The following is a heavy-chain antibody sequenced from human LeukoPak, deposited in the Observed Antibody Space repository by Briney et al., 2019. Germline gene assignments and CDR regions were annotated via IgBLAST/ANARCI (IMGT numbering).Heavy chain of an antibody. CDR2: IIPIFGTA. D-gene: IGHD5-12*01. CDR1: GGTFSSYA. Sequence: SVTVSCTASGGTFSSYAISWVRQAPGQGLEWMGGIIPIFGTANYAQKFQGRVTITADESTSTAYMELSSLRSEDTAVYYCARDVYSGYGVFDYWGQGTLVTVSS. CDR3: ARDVYSGYGVFDY. J-gene: IGHJ4*02. V-gene: IGHV1-69*13.